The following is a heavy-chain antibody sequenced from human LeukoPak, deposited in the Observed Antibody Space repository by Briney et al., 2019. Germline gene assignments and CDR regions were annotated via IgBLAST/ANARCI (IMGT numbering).Heavy chain of an antibody. Sequence: GESLKISCRGSGYTFTSNWIAWVRQMPGKGLEWMGIIYPGDSDTRYSPSFQGQVTMSVDRSISTAYLQWSSLKASDTAMYYCARVSSGSQDYWGQGTLVTVSS. V-gene: IGHV5-51*01. J-gene: IGHJ4*02. D-gene: IGHD3-22*01. CDR1: GYTFTSNW. CDR3: ARVSSGSQDY. CDR2: IYPGDSDT.